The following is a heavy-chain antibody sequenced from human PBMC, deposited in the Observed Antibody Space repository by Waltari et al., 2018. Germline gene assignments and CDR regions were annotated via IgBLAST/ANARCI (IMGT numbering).Heavy chain of an antibody. CDR3: ASFGYCADGVCYGDF. CDR1: GSTFSTYW. CDR2: IKEDGSKK. J-gene: IGHJ4*01. V-gene: IGHV3-7*01. D-gene: IGHD2-8*01. Sequence: VQLVDSGGGWVKPGGSLRLSCAASGSTFSTYWMNWVRQAPGKGLGWVADIKEDGSKKHSAGSVKGRFTISRDNAKNSLFLQLNSLRVEDTAIYYCASFGYCADGVCYGDFWGQGTLVTVSS.